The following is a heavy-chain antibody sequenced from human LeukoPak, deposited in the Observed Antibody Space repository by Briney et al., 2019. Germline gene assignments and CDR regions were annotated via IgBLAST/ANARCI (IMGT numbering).Heavy chain of an antibody. J-gene: IGHJ4*02. Sequence: SETLSLTCTVSGGSISSYYWSWIRQTPGKGVEWIGYVYYSGSTNYNPSLKSRVTISVDASKNQFSLKLSSVTAADTAVYFCARQRSSTWSLGYWGQGTLVTVSS. V-gene: IGHV4-59*08. CDR2: VYYSGST. CDR3: ARQRSSTWSLGY. CDR1: GGSISSYY. D-gene: IGHD6-13*01.